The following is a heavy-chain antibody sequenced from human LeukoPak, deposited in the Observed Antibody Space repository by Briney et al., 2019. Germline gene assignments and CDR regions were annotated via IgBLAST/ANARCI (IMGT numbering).Heavy chain of an antibody. J-gene: IGHJ6*02. D-gene: IGHD2-2*02. CDR1: GGTFSSYA. V-gene: IGHV1-69*04. CDR2: IIPILGIA. Sequence: SVKVSCKASGGTFSSYAISWVRQAPGQGLEWMGRIIPILGIANYAQKFQGRVTITVDKSTSTAYMELSSLRSEDTAVYYCARDRCSSTSCYTRNAYYYGMDVWGQGTTVTVSS. CDR3: ARDRCSSTSCYTRNAYYYGMDV.